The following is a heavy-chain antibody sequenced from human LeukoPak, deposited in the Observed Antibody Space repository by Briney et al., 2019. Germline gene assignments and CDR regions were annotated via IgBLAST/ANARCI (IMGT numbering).Heavy chain of an antibody. D-gene: IGHD5-24*01. CDR2: ISYDGSNK. Sequence: GGSLRLSCAASGFTFSSYAMHWVRQAPGKGLEWVAVISYDGSNKYYADSVKGRFTISRDNSKNTLYLQMNSLRAEDTAVYFCAKAHRDGYTIMDYWGQGTLVTVSS. V-gene: IGHV3-30-3*01. CDR1: GFTFSSYA. CDR3: AKAHRDGYTIMDY. J-gene: IGHJ4*02.